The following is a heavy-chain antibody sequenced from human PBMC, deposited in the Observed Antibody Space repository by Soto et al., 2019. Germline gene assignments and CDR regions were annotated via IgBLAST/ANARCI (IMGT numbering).Heavy chain of an antibody. V-gene: IGHV4-34*01. CDR2: INHSGST. D-gene: IGHD5-12*01. CDR1: GGSFSGYY. Sequence: QVQLQQWGAGLLKPSETLSLTCAVYGGSFSGYYWSWIRQPPGKGLEWIGEINHSGSTNYNPSLKSRVTISVDTSENQFSLKLSSVTAADTAVYYCATSGYGRYDAFDIWGQGTMVTVSS. CDR3: ATSGYGRYDAFDI. J-gene: IGHJ3*02.